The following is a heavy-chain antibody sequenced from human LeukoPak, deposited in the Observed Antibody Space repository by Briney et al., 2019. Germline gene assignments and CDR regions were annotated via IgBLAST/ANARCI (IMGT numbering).Heavy chain of an antibody. CDR1: GYTFTSYA. V-gene: IGHV7-4-1*02. J-gene: IGHJ5*02. CDR2: INTNTGNP. Sequence: ASVKVSCKASGYTFTSYAMHWVRQAPGQGLEWMGWINTNTGNPTYAQGFTGRFVFSLDTSVSTAYLQISSLKAEDTAVYYCASWDYGSGSYTSGWFDPWGQGTLVTVSS. CDR3: ASWDYGSGSYTSGWFDP. D-gene: IGHD3-10*01.